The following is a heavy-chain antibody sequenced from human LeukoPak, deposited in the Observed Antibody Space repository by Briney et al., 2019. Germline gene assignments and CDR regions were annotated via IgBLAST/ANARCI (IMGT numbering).Heavy chain of an antibody. D-gene: IGHD4-23*01. V-gene: IGHV3-30*18. CDR2: ISYDGSNK. CDR3: AKDFDYDGKEVFDY. Sequence: PGGSLRLSCAASGFTFSSYGMHWVRQAPGKGLEWVADISYDGSNKYYADSVKGRFTISRDNAKNTLYLQMNRLRAEGTAVYYCAKDFDYDGKEVFDYWGQGTLVTVSS. J-gene: IGHJ4*02. CDR1: GFTFSSYG.